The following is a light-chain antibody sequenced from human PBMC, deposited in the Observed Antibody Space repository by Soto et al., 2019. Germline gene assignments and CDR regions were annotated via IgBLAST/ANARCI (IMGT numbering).Light chain of an antibody. CDR2: GDS. J-gene: IGLJ3*02. CDR1: NIGSKN. Sequence: YELTQPLSVSVALGQTARITCGGNNIGSKNVHWYQQKPGQAPVLVIDGDSNRPSGIPERFSGSNSVNTATLTISRAQAVDEADYYCQVWDSSTARVFGGGTKLTVL. V-gene: IGLV3-9*01. CDR3: QVWDSSTARV.